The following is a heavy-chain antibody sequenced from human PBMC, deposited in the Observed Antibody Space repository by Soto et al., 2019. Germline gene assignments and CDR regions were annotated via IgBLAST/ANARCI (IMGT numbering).Heavy chain of an antibody. CDR1: GGSISSYY. D-gene: IGHD3-10*01. CDR2: IYYSGST. J-gene: IGHJ6*03. CDR3: ARHNPFSGSYTRYYYYYMDV. V-gene: IGHV4-59*08. Sequence: SETLSLTCTVSGGSISSYYWSWIRQPPGKGLEWIGYIYYSGSTNYNPSLKRRVTISVDTSKNQFSLKLSSVTAADTAVYYCARHNPFSGSYTRYYYYYMDVWGKGTTVTVSS.